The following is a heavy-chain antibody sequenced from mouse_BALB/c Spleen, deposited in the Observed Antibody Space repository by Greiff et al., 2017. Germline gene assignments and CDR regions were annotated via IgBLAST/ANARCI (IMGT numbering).Heavy chain of an antibody. CDR1: GFNIKDTY. D-gene: IGHD1-1*01. J-gene: IGHJ4*01. CDR3: ADLGGSSLMDY. V-gene: IGHV14-3*02. CDR2: IDPANGNT. Sequence: VQLKESGAELVKPGASVKLSCTASGFNIKDTYMHWVKQRPEQGLEWIGRIDPANGNTKYDPKFQGKATITADTSSNTAYLQLSSLTSEDTAVYYCADLGGSSLMDYWGQGTSVTVSS.